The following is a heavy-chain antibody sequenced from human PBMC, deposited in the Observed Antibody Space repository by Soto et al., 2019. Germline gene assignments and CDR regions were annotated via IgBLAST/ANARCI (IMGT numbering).Heavy chain of an antibody. D-gene: IGHD2-21*02. CDR3: ARELRRLATAGRELDC. CDR2: VWYDGSHQ. V-gene: IGHV3-33*01. Sequence: QVQVLESGGGVVQPGMSLRLSCAASGFTFSSYGMHWVRQAPGKGLEWVALVWYDGSHQYYTDSVKGRFTISRDNSKNTLYLQMSSLRAEDTAVYYCARELRRLATAGRELDCWGQGTLVTVSS. CDR1: GFTFSSYG. J-gene: IGHJ4*02.